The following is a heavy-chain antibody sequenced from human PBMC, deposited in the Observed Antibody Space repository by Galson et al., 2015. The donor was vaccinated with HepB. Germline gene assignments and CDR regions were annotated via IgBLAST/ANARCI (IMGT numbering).Heavy chain of an antibody. CDR2: IIPIFGTA. D-gene: IGHD3-3*01. CDR3: ARGGVLRFYTGGDAFDI. CDR1: GGTFSSYA. V-gene: IGHV1-69*13. Sequence: SVKVSCKASGGTFSSYAISWVRQAPGQGLEWMGGIIPIFGTANYAQKFQGRVTITADESTSTAYMELSSLRSEDTAVYYCARGGVLRFYTGGDAFDIWGQGTMVTVSS. J-gene: IGHJ3*02.